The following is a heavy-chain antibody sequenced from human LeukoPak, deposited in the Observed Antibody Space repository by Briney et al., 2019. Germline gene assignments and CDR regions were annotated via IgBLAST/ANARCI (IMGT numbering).Heavy chain of an antibody. CDR3: ARGVAGSPNWFDP. D-gene: IGHD6-19*01. CDR2: IYHSGST. J-gene: IGHJ5*02. Sequence: SETLSLTCAVSGGSISSGGYSWSWIRQPPGKGLEWIGYIYHSGSTYYNPSLKSRVTISVDRSKNQFSLKLSSVTAADTAVYYCARGVAGSPNWFDPWGQGTLVTVSS. V-gene: IGHV4-30-2*01. CDR1: GGSISSGGYS.